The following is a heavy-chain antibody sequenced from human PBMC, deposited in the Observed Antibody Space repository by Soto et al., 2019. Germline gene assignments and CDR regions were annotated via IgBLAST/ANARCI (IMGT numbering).Heavy chain of an antibody. D-gene: IGHD6-19*01. Sequence: ASVKVSCKASGGTFSSYAISLVRLAPGQGLEWMGGIIPIFGTANYAQKFQGRVTITADESTSIAYMELSSLRSEDTAVYYCARDRLAVAQRDGMDVWGQGTTVTVPS. V-gene: IGHV1-69*13. J-gene: IGHJ6*02. CDR2: IIPIFGTA. CDR1: GGTFSSYA. CDR3: ARDRLAVAQRDGMDV.